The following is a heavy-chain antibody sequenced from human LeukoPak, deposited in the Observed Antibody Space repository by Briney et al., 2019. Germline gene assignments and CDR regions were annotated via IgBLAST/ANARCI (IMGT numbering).Heavy chain of an antibody. CDR3: TKMAHSSGYYSH. Sequence: GGSLRLSCAASGYTFSSYAMTWVRQAPGKGLEWVSAISGSGDGTYYADSVKGRFTISRDNSKNTLYLQMNSLRAEDTAVFYCTKMAHSSGYYSHWGQGTLVTVSS. D-gene: IGHD3-22*01. J-gene: IGHJ4*02. CDR2: ISGSGDGT. V-gene: IGHV3-23*01. CDR1: GYTFSSYA.